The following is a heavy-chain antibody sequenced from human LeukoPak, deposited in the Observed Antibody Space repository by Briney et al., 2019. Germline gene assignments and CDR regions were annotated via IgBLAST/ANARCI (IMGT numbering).Heavy chain of an antibody. CDR2: ISYDGSNK. CDR1: GFTFSSYA. J-gene: IGHJ4*02. D-gene: IGHD2-2*01. V-gene: IGHV3-30-3*01. Sequence: GGSLRLSCAASGFTFSSYAMHWVRQAPGKGLEWVAVISYDGSNKYYADSVKGRFTISRDNSKNTLYLQMNSLRAEDTAVYYCARGSSTSFNFDYWGQGTLVTVSS. CDR3: ARGSSTSFNFDY.